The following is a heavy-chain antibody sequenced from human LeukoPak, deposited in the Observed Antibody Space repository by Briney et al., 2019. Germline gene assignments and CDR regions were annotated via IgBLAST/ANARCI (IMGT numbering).Heavy chain of an antibody. CDR3: VREGYGVGGAYDY. CDR2: INTNGRTS. J-gene: IGHJ4*02. Sequence: GGSLRLSCAASGFTFSSYPMHWVRQAPGKGLEHVSVINTNGRTSDYANSVKGRFTISRDNSKNTLYLQMGRLRPEDMAVYYCVREGYGVGGAYDYWGQGTLVTVSS. V-gene: IGHV3-64*01. D-gene: IGHD1-26*01. CDR1: GFTFSSYP.